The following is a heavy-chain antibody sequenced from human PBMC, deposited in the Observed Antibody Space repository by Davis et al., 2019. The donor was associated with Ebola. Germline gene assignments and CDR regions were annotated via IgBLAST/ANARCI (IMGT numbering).Heavy chain of an antibody. Sequence: PSETLSLTCTVSGGSISSSSYYWGWIRQPPGKGLEWVANIHKDGSEKNFVDSVKGRFTISRDNAKNSVYREMNSLIAEDTAVYYCAKDGIVVVIGSDYWGQGTLVTVSS. J-gene: IGHJ4*02. D-gene: IGHD3-22*01. CDR3: AKDGIVVVIGSDY. V-gene: IGHV3-7*03. CDR1: GGSISSSSYY. CDR2: IHKDGSEK.